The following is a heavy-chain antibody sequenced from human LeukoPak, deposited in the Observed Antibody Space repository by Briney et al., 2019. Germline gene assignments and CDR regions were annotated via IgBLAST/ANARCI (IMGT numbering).Heavy chain of an antibody. J-gene: IGHJ4*02. CDR2: INAGNGNT. CDR1: GYTFTSYA. D-gene: IGHD6-13*01. Sequence: GASVKVSCKASGYTFTSYAMHWVRQAPGQRLEWMGWINAGNGNTKYSQEFQGRVTITRDTSASTAYMELSSLRSEDMAVYYCARGSAAGTSFFDYWGQGTLVTVSS. CDR3: ARGSAAGTSFFDY. V-gene: IGHV1-3*03.